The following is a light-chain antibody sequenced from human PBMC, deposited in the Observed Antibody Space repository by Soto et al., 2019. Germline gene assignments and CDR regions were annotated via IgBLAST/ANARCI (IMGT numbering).Light chain of an antibody. J-gene: IGKJ1*01. CDR1: QSINSY. Sequence: DIQMTQSPSSLSASVGDRVIITCRASQSINSYLNWYQQNPGKAPKLLINAASSLQTGVPSRFSGSGSGTDFTLTISSLQPEDFAAYYCQQTYTTPRTFGQGTKVEIK. CDR2: AAS. CDR3: QQTYTTPRT. V-gene: IGKV1-39*01.